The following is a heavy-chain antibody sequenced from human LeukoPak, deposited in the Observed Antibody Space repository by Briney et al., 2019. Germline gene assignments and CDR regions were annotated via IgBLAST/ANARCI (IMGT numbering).Heavy chain of an antibody. CDR2: VNRDGSET. CDR1: GFALSSHW. V-gene: IGHV3-7*01. Sequence: GGSLRLSCAASGFALSSHWMTWVRQVPGRGPEWVANVNRDGSETYYLDSVKGRFTISRDNSKNTLYLQMNSLRAEDTAVYYCASSRYDFQNWFDPWGQGTLVTVSS. J-gene: IGHJ5*02. D-gene: IGHD3-3*01. CDR3: ASSRYDFQNWFDP.